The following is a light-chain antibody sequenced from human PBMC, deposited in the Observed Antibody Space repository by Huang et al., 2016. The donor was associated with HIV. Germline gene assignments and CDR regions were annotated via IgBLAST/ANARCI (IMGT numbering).Light chain of an antibody. Sequence: AVQLTQSPSSLSASVGDTVILSCRASQYIGTSLAWYQQKPGAAPRLLIIGASSRQPGAPARFSGRVSGPCFTLIIDNLQPDDFATYYCQQLNSYPVTFGGGTRVE. CDR2: GAS. J-gene: IGKJ4*01. V-gene: IGKV1-13*02. CDR1: QYIGTS. CDR3: QQLNSYPVT.